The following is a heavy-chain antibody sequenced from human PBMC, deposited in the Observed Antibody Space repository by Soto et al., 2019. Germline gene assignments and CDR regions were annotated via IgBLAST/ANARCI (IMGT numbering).Heavy chain of an antibody. D-gene: IGHD5-18*01. CDR2: IYPGDSDT. CDR1: GYSFTSYW. Sequence: GESLKISCKGSGYSFTSYWIGWVRQMPGKGLEWMGIIYPGDSDTRYSPSFQGQVTISADKSISTAYLQWSSLKASDTAMYYCARYVADTAMVYYYYYGMDVWGQGTTVTVSS. V-gene: IGHV5-51*01. CDR3: ARYVADTAMVYYYYYGMDV. J-gene: IGHJ6*02.